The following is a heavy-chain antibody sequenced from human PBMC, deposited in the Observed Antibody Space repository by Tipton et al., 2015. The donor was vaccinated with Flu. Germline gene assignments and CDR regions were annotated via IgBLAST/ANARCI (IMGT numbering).Heavy chain of an antibody. D-gene: IGHD2-2*01. CDR2: NNANNGNT. J-gene: IGHJ6*02. Sequence: QMQLVQSGAEVKKPGASVKVSCKASGYTFTTYGISWVRQAPGQGLEWMGWNNANNGNTNYAQKFQGRVTMTTDTSTSTAYMELRSLRYDDTAIYYCARDRPSVVPPAPYNYFYGMDVWGPGATVTVSS. CDR1: GYTFTTYG. V-gene: IGHV1-18*01. CDR3: ARDRPSVVPPAPYNYFYGMDV.